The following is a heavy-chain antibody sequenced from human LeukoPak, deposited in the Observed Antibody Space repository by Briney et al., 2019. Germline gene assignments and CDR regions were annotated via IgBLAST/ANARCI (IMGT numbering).Heavy chain of an antibody. V-gene: IGHV3-30*04. J-gene: IGHJ4*02. D-gene: IGHD3-22*01. CDR1: GFTFSSYA. CDR3: ARDVSGYYSFDY. Sequence: GRSLRLSCAASGFTFSSYAMHWVRQAPGKGLEWVAVISYDGSNKYYADSVKGRFTISRDNSKNTLYLQMNSLRAEDTAVYSCARDVSGYYSFDYWGQGTLVTVSS. CDR2: ISYDGSNK.